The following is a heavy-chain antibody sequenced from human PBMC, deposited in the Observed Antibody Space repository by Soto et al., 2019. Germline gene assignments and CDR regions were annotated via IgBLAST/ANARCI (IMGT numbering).Heavy chain of an antibody. CDR2: IGAYSSNT. CDR3: ARTLHCTSTSCSDYFDY. V-gene: IGHV1-18*04. J-gene: IGHJ4*02. Sequence: QVQLVQSGGEVKKPGASVKVSCRASGYTLTSYGISWVRQAPGQGLEWMGWIGAYSSNTNYAQKLQGRVTMTTDTSTSTAYMELRSLRSDDTAVYYCARTLHCTSTSCSDYFDYWGQGTLVTVSS. CDR1: GYTLTSYG. D-gene: IGHD2-2*01.